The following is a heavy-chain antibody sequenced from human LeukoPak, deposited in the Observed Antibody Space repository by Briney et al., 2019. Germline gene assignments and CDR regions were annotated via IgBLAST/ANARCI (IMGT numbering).Heavy chain of an antibody. CDR1: GFTFSSYA. V-gene: IGHV3-23*01. D-gene: IGHD6-13*01. J-gene: IGHJ5*02. CDR3: AKDQRSIAAAGTRWFDP. CDR2: ISGSGGST. Sequence: PGGSLRLSCAASGFTFSSYAMSWVRQAPGKGLEWVSAISGSGGSTYYADSVKGRFTISRDNSKNTLYLQMNSLRAEDTAVYYCAKDQRSIAAAGTRWFDPWGQGTLVTVSS.